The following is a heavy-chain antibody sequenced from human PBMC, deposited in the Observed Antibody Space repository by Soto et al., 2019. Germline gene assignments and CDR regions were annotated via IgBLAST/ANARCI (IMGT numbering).Heavy chain of an antibody. V-gene: IGHV4-34*01. J-gene: IGHJ4*02. Sequence: QVQLQQWGAGLLKPSETLSLTCAVYGGSFSGYCWSWIRQPPGKGLEWIGEISHSGSTNYTPPLKSRVTISVDTSKNQFSLKLSSVTAADTAVYCGARQAIVVVPAAKSGELDSWGQGTMVTVSS. CDR1: GGSFSGYC. CDR3: ARQAIVVVPAAKSGELDS. D-gene: IGHD2-2*01. CDR2: ISHSGST.